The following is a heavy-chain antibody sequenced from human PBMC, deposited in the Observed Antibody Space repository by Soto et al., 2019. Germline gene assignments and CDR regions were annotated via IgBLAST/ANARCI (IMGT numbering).Heavy chain of an antibody. J-gene: IGHJ5*02. Sequence: QVQLVQSGAEVKKPGASVKVSCKASGYTFTSYGISWVRQAPGQGLEWMGWISAYNGNTNYAQKLQGRVTMTTDTSTSRAYMEPRCLRSGDTAVYYCARSTAWFGELLSWFDPCVHGTLVTVSS. CDR2: ISAYNGNT. CDR1: GYTFTSYG. CDR3: ARSTAWFGELLSWFDP. D-gene: IGHD3-10*01. V-gene: IGHV1-18*01.